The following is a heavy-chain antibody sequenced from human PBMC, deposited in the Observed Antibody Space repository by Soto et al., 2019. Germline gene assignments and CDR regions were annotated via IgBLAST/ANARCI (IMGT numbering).Heavy chain of an antibody. J-gene: IGHJ3*02. V-gene: IGHV1-69*01. D-gene: IGHD5-12*01. CDR2: IIPIFGTA. CDR1: GGTFSSSA. CDR3: GRGVEMATITVAFDI. Sequence: QVQLVQSGAEVKKPVSSVKVSCKASGGTFSSSAISWVRQAPGQGLEWMGGIIPIFGTANYAQKFQGRVTITADESTSTAEMELTSLRSEDTAVYYCGRGVEMATITVAFDILGQGKMVTVSS.